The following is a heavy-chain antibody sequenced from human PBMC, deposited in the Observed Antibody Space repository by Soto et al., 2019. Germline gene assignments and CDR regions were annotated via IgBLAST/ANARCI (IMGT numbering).Heavy chain of an antibody. V-gene: IGHV5-10-1*01. Sequence: PGESLKISCKGSGYNFTITCIGWVRQMPWKGLEWIGRIDPSDSHINYSPSFEGHVSMSADESISTAFLQWSRLEASDSAIYYCARLGADNNYYGMDVWGQGTTVTVSS. CDR3: ARLGADNNYYGMDV. CDR2: IDPSDSHI. CDR1: GYNFTITC. D-gene: IGHD3-16*01. J-gene: IGHJ6*02.